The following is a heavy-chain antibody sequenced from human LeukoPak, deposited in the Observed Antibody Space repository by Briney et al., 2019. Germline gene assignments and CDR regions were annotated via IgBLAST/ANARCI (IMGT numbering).Heavy chain of an antibody. CDR3: AKDLIKQNYYFYYMDV. V-gene: IGHV3-43D*03. J-gene: IGHJ6*03. CDR2: IRWDGGST. Sequence: PGGSLRLSCAASGFTFDDYAMHWVRQAPGKGLEWVSLIRWDGGSTYYADSVEGRFTISRDNSKHSLYLQMNSLRGEDTDVYYCAKDLIKQNYYFYYMDVWRKGTTVTVSS. CDR1: GFTFDDYA. D-gene: IGHD3-22*01.